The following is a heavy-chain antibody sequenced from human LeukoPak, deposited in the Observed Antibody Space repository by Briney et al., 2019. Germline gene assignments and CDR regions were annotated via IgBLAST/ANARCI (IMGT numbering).Heavy chain of an antibody. CDR1: GGSISSGSYY. Sequence: SETLSLTCTVSGGSISSGSYYWSWIRQPAGKGLEWIGRIYTSGSTNYNPSLKSRVTISVDTSKNQLSLKLSSVTAADTAVYYCARDPVGSSWSGGRYWGQGTLVTVST. J-gene: IGHJ4*02. CDR2: IYTSGST. D-gene: IGHD6-13*01. V-gene: IGHV4-61*02. CDR3: ARDPVGSSWSGGRY.